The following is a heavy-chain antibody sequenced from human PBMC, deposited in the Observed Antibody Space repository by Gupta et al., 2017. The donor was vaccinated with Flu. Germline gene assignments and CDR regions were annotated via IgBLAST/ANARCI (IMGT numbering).Heavy chain of an antibody. Sequence: QVQIQQWGAGLLTPSAPLSLTCAVNGGSFSDYFWSWFRQPPGKGLEWIGENNHYGSTNYNPSLESRVTISVDTSKNQFSLKLTSVTAADTAVYYCARGPGGSYFGVYFDYWGQGTLVTVSS. CDR2: NNHYGST. CDR3: ARGPGGSYFGVYFDY. J-gene: IGHJ4*02. V-gene: IGHV4-34*01. CDR1: GGSFSDYF. D-gene: IGHD1-26*01.